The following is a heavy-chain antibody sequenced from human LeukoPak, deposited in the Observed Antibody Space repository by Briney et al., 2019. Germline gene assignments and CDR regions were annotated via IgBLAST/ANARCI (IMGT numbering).Heavy chain of an antibody. Sequence: SETLSLTCTVSGGSISSYYWSWIRQPAGKGLEWIGRIYTSGSTNYNPALKSRVTMSVDTSTNHFSLKISSVNAADTAVYSCARDFKLRQNWFDPWGQGTLVTVSS. CDR2: IYTSGST. J-gene: IGHJ5*02. CDR1: GGSISSYY. CDR3: ARDFKLRQNWFDP. V-gene: IGHV4-4*07. D-gene: IGHD1-26*01.